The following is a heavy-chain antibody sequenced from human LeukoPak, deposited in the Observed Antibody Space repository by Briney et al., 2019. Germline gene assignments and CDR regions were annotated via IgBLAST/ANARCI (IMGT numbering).Heavy chain of an antibody. CDR2: IYYSGST. CDR1: GGSISSYY. CDR3: ARDFGSGVDI. J-gene: IGHJ3*02. V-gene: IGHV4-59*01. D-gene: IGHD2-15*01. Sequence: SETLSLTCTVSGGSISSYYCSWIRQPPGKGLEWIGYIYYSGSTNYNPSLKSRVTISVDTPKNQFSLKLSSVTAADTAVYYCARDFGSGVDIWGQGTMVTVSS.